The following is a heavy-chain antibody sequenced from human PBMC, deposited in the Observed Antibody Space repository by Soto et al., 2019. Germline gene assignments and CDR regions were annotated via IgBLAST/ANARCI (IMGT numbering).Heavy chain of an antibody. CDR3: ARRPSGDCSSTSCYNTPNYYYYYGMDV. CDR2: IEPSDSYT. J-gene: IGHJ6*02. CDR1: GYSFTSYW. Sequence: GESLKISCKGSGYSFTSYWISWGRQMPGKGLEGMKRIEPSDSYTNYSPSFQGHVTISADKSISTAYLQWRSLKASDTAMYYCARRPSGDCSSTSCYNTPNYYYYYGMDVWGQGTTVTVSS. D-gene: IGHD2-2*02. V-gene: IGHV5-10-1*01.